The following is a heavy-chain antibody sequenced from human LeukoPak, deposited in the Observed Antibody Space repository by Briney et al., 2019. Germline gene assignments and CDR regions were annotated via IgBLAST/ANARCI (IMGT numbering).Heavy chain of an antibody. CDR2: IRYDGSNK. CDR1: GFTFSSYS. Sequence: HPGGSLRLSCAASGFTFSSYSMNWVRQAPGKGLERVAFIRYDGSNKYYADSVKGRFTISRDNSKNTLYLQMNSLRAEDTAVYYCAKDGLRYFDWTRASWFDPWGQGTLVTVSS. CDR3: AKDGLRYFDWTRASWFDP. V-gene: IGHV3-30*02. D-gene: IGHD3-9*01. J-gene: IGHJ5*02.